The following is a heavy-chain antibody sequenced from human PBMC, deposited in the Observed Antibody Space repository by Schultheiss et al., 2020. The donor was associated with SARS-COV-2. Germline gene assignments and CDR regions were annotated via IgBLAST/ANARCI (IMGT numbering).Heavy chain of an antibody. J-gene: IGHJ5*02. CDR2: IDWDGDK. V-gene: IGHV2-70*11. Sequence: SGPTLVKPTQTLTLTCSFSGFSLSTSGMCVSWIRQPPGKALEWLARIDWDGDKHYRTSLKTRLTISKDTSKNQVVLTMTNMDPVDTATYYCAHITYYYGFWFDPWGQGTLVTVSS. CDR1: GFSLSTSGMC. CDR3: AHITYYYGFWFDP. D-gene: IGHD3-10*01.